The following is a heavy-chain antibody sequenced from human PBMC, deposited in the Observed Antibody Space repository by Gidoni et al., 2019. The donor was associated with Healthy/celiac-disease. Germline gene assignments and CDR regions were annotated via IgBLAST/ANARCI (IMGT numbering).Heavy chain of an antibody. J-gene: IGHJ4*02. Sequence: QVPLQQWGAGLFKPSETLSLTCAMSGPSFSGYYWSWIRQSPGRGLEWIAEITHTGSTNYNPSLRSRITISVDASKNQFSLQRRSVTAADTAVYYCARGRYHDSSGFPYWGQGTLVTVSS. V-gene: IGHV4-34*01. CDR1: GPSFSGYY. CDR2: ITHTGST. CDR3: ARGRYHDSSGFPY. D-gene: IGHD3-22*01.